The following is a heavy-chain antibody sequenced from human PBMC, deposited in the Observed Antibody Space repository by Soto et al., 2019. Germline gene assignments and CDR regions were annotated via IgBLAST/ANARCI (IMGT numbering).Heavy chain of an antibody. J-gene: IGHJ6*02. CDR3: ARDLRPYIPYSSYGMDV. CDR1: GFTFSSYA. CDR2: ISGDGGST. Sequence: VGSLRLSCAASGFTFSSYAMSCVRQAPGKGLEWVAAISGDGGSTYYADSVKGRFTISRDNSKNTLYLQMNSLRAEDTAVYYCARDLRPYIPYSSYGMDVWGQGTTVKVSS. V-gene: IGHV3-23*01. D-gene: IGHD2-21*01.